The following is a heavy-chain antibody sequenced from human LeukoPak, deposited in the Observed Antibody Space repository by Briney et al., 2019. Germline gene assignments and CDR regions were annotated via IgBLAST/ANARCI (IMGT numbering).Heavy chain of an antibody. CDR3: ARGLLWFGRYYFDY. CDR2: INHSGST. D-gene: IGHD3-10*01. CDR1: GGSFSGYY. V-gene: IGHV4-34*01. J-gene: IGHJ4*02. Sequence: SETLSLTYAVYGGSFSGYYWSWIRQPPGKGLEWIGEINHSGSTNYNPSLKRRVTISVDTSKNQFSLKLSSVTAADTAVYYCARGLLWFGRYYFDYWGQGTLVTVSS.